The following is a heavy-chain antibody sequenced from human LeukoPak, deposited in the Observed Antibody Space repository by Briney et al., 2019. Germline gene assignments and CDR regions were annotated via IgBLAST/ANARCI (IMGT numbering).Heavy chain of an antibody. CDR3: ATSGYDY. CDR1: GFTFSSYS. CDR2: ISSSSTI. J-gene: IGHJ4*02. Sequence: GSLRLSCAASGFTFSSYSMNWVRQAPGKGLEWVSYISSSSTIYYADSVKGRFTISRDNAKNSLYLQMNSLRAEDTAVYYCATSGYDYWGQGTLVTVSS. D-gene: IGHD5-12*01. V-gene: IGHV3-48*04.